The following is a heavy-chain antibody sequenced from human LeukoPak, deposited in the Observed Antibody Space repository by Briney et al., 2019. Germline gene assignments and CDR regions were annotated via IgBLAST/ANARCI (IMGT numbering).Heavy chain of an antibody. CDR1: GGSMSSTGYY. V-gene: IGHV4-39*01. CDR2: IYYSGTT. CDR3: ARRRPPSGFDI. Sequence: PSETLSLTCTVSGGSMSSTGYYWGWIRQPPGEGLEWIGNIYYSGTTYYNPSLKSRVVISVDTSKNQFSLKLSYVTAAETAVYYCARRRPPSGFDIWGQGTMVTVSS. D-gene: IGHD6-19*01. J-gene: IGHJ3*02.